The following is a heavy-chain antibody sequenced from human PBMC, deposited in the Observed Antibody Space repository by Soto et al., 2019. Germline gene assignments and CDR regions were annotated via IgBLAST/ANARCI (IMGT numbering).Heavy chain of an antibody. V-gene: IGHV1-18*01. CDR3: VREMCTRSGPQTVFDY. CDR2: ISPNSGAT. J-gene: IGHJ4*02. CDR1: GYTFTSYG. D-gene: IGHD6-25*01. Sequence: QVQLVQSEGELRQPGASVTVSCRASGYTFTSYGIIWVRQAPGQGLEWMGYISPNSGATTYAQNHQGRLTLTTDTSTSTAYMELRSLSSDDTAIYYCVREMCTRSGPQTVFDYCGLGALVTVSS.